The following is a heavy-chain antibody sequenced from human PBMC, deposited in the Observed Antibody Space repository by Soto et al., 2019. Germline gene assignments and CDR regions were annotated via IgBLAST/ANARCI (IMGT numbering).Heavy chain of an antibody. CDR2: ISAYNGNT. Sequence: QVQLVQSGAEVKKLGASVKVSCKASGYTFTSYGISWVRQAPGQGLEWMGWISAYNGNTNYAQKRQGRVTMTTDTSTRTAYMELRSLRSDDTAVYYCARERGQTIVLMVYAINYYYGMDVWGQGTTVTVSS. D-gene: IGHD2-8*01. CDR1: GYTFTSYG. V-gene: IGHV1-18*01. J-gene: IGHJ6*02. CDR3: ARERGQTIVLMVYAINYYYGMDV.